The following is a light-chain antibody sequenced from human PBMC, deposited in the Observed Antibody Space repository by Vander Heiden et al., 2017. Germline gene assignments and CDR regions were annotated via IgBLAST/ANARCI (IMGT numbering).Light chain of an antibody. Sequence: QSALTQPASVSGPPGQSITISCTGTSSDVGNYNYVSWYQQNPGKAPKLMIYEVSNRPSGVSNRFSGSKSGKTASLTISGLQPEDEADYYCSSYTSSSNLVFGGGTKLTVL. CDR2: EVS. CDR3: SSYTSSSNLV. V-gene: IGLV2-14*01. J-gene: IGLJ2*01. CDR1: SSDVGNYNY.